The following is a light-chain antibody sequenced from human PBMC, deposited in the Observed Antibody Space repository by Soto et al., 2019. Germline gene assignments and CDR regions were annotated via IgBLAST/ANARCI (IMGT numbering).Light chain of an antibody. CDR1: QSVSSSY. V-gene: IGKV3D-20*02. Sequence: EIVLTQSPGTLSLSPGERATLSCRASQSVSSSYLVWHQQKPGQAPRLLLXDASNRATGIPARFSGSVSGTDFTLTISSLETEDFAVYYCQQRSNWPTITFGQGTRLEIK. J-gene: IGKJ5*01. CDR3: QQRSNWPTIT. CDR2: DAS.